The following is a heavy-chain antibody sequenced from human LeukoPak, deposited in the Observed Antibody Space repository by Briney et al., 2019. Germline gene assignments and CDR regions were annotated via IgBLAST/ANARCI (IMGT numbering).Heavy chain of an antibody. Sequence: PGGSLRLSCAASGFTFSSYAMGWVRQAPGKGLEWVSAITASGGNTYYADSVKGRFTISRDNSKNTLYLQVNSLRAEDTAVYYCAKGNGYGYGRYYSDYWGQGTLVTVSS. V-gene: IGHV3-23*01. CDR3: AKGNGYGYGRYYSDY. D-gene: IGHD5-18*01. CDR1: GFTFSSYA. J-gene: IGHJ4*02. CDR2: ITASGGNT.